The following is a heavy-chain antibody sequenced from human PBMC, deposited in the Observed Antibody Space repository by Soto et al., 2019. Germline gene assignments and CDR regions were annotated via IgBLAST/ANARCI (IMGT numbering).Heavy chain of an antibody. CDR2: VQHSWGS. CDR3: ARQGFGPLHGLVDV. Sequence: QVQLQESGPGLVKPSETLSLSCTVSGVSISSYYWSWFRQSPGKRMEWIGYVQHSWGSSYNPSLQSRVAISLDTSKSKFSLKVTSVTATDTAVYYCARQGFGPLHGLVDVWGQGTTVTVSS. J-gene: IGHJ6*02. CDR1: GVSISSYY. D-gene: IGHD3-10*01. V-gene: IGHV4-59*08.